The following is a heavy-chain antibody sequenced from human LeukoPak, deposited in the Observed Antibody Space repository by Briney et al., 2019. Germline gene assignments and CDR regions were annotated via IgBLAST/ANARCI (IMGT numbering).Heavy chain of an antibody. CDR2: INAGNGNT. V-gene: IGHV1-3*01. CDR1: GYTFTSYA. D-gene: IGHD3-22*01. CDR3: ARDQDSSGYFDAFDI. Sequence: GASVKVSCKASGYTFTSYAMHWVRQAPGQRLEWMGWINAGNGNTKYSQKFQGRVTITRDTSASTAYMELRSLRSDDTAVYYCARDQDSSGYFDAFDIWGQGTMVTVSS. J-gene: IGHJ3*02.